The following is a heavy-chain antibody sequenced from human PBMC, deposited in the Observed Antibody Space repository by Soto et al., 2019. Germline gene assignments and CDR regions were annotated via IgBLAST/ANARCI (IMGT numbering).Heavy chain of an antibody. V-gene: IGHV6-1*01. CDR3: ARVLEQQWLETSWSWFDP. J-gene: IGHJ5*02. CDR2: TYYSSKWYN. CDR1: GDSVSSNSAA. D-gene: IGHD6-19*01. Sequence: PSQTLSLTCVISGDSVSSNSAAWNWIRQSPSRGLEWLGRTYYSSKWYNDYAVSVKSRITINPDTSKNQFSLQLNSVTPEDTAVNYCARVLEQQWLETSWSWFDPWGQGTLVTVSS.